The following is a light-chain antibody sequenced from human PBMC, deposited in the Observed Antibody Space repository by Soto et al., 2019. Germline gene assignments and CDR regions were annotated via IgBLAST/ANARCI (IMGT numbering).Light chain of an antibody. CDR1: ERIYSAY. J-gene: IGKJ1*01. CDR2: GTS. V-gene: IGKV3D-20*02. Sequence: EVVLTQSPGTLSLSRGERATLSCRASERIYSAYLGWYQQKPGQAPRLLIYGTSSRATGIPDRFSGSGSGTDFTLTINSLEPEDFAVYYCHQRRSWPRTFGQGTKVDIK. CDR3: HQRRSWPRT.